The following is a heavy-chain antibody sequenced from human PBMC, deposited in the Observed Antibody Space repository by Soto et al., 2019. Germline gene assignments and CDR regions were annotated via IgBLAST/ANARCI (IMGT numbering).Heavy chain of an antibody. J-gene: IGHJ5*02. CDR1: GGSISSSSYY. D-gene: IGHD6-13*01. CDR3: ANQGVARGASSSWPVMWFDP. V-gene: IGHV4-39*01. Sequence: SETLSLTCTVSGGSISSSSYYWGWIRQPPGKGLEWIGSIYYSGSTYYNPSLKSRVTISVDTSKNQFSLKLSSVTAADTAVYYCANQGVARGASSSWPVMWFDPWGQGTLVTVSS. CDR2: IYYSGST.